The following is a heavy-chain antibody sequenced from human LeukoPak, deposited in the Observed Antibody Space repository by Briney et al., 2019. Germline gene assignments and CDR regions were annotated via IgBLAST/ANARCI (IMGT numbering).Heavy chain of an antibody. V-gene: IGHV3-21*01. CDR2: ISSSSSYI. J-gene: IGHJ3*02. D-gene: IGHD3-3*01. Sequence: GSLRLSCAASGFTFSSYSMNWVRQAPGKGLEWVSSISSSSSYIYYADSVKGRFTISRDNAKNSLYLQMNSLRAEDTAVYYCARTPYYDFWSGGDAFDIWGQGTMVTVSS. CDR3: ARTPYYDFWSGGDAFDI. CDR1: GFTFSSYS.